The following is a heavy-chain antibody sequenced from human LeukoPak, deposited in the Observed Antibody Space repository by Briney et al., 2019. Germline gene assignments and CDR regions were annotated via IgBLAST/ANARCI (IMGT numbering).Heavy chain of an antibody. CDR2: IYYSGST. CDR1: GGSISSSSYY. Sequence: SETLSLTCTVSGGSISSSSYYWGWIRQPPGKGLEWIGSIYYSGSTYYNPSLKSRVTISVDTSKNQFSLKLSSVTAADTAVYYCASLSGQSVYWGQGTLVTVSS. J-gene: IGHJ4*02. V-gene: IGHV4-39*07. CDR3: ASLSGQSVY. D-gene: IGHD3-10*01.